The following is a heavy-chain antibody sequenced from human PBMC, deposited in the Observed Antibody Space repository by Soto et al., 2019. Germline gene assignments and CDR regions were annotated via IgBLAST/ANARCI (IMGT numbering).Heavy chain of an antibody. CDR2: INPNSGGT. CDR3: ARDARGDEAPMDY. J-gene: IGHJ4*02. V-gene: IGHV1-2*04. D-gene: IGHD3-10*01. Sequence: QVQLVQSGAEVKKPGASVKVSCKASGYTFTGYYMHWVRQAPGQGLEWMGWINPNSGGTNYAQKIQGWVTMTRDTYISTAYMELSRLRSDDTAVYYCARDARGDEAPMDYWGQGTLVTVSS. CDR1: GYTFTGYY.